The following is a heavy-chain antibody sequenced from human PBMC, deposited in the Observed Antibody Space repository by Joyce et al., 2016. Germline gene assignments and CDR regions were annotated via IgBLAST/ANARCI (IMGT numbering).Heavy chain of an antibody. V-gene: IGHV1-2*02. CDR3: AREATFDH. CDR2: IDPNSGGT. J-gene: IGHJ4*02. Sequence: QVQLQQSGAEVKKPGASVKVSCRCSGFTFIGYYIHWLRLAPGQGPEWMGWIDPNSGGTNYAKQFQGRVNMTRDTSISTVYMELNRLRSDDTAVYYCAREATFDHWGQGTLVTVSS. CDR1: GFTFIGYY.